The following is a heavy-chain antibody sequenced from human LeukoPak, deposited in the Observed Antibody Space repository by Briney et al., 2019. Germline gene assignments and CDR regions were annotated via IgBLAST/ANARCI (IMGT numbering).Heavy chain of an antibody. CDR3: ARESSSSWYVFLDY. CDR1: GGSISSYY. D-gene: IGHD6-13*01. V-gene: IGHV4-4*07. Sequence: SETLSLTCTVSGGSISSYYWSWIRQPAGKGLEWIGRIYTSGSTNYNPSLKSRVTMSVDTSKNRFSLKLSSVTAADTAVYYCARESSSSWYVFLDYWGQGTLVTVSS. J-gene: IGHJ4*02. CDR2: IYTSGST.